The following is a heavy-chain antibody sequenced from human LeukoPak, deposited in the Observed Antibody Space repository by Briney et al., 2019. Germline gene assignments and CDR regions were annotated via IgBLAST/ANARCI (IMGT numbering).Heavy chain of an antibody. CDR1: GGTFSSYA. Sequence: SMKVSCKASGGTFSSYAISWVRQAPGQGLEWMGRIIPILGIANYAQKFQGRVTITADKSTSTAYMELSSLRSEDTAVYYCARSPSDIIAAAEFDPWGQGTLVTVSS. CDR2: IIPILGIA. J-gene: IGHJ5*02. V-gene: IGHV1-69*04. D-gene: IGHD6-13*01. CDR3: ARSPSDIIAAAEFDP.